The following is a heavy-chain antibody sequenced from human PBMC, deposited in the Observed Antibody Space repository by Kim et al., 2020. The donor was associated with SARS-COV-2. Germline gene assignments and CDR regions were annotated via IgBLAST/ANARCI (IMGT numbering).Heavy chain of an antibody. CDR2: IYPDDSDI. V-gene: IGHV5-51*01. D-gene: IGHD2-15*01. CDR1: GYSFTSYW. Sequence: GESLKISCKGSGYSFTSYWIGWVRQMPGKGLEWMGFIYPDDSDIRYIPSFQGQVTISADKSISTAYLQWSSLQASDTAIYYCARHPRVSSGSSSFGYWGQGTLVTVSS. J-gene: IGHJ4*02. CDR3: ARHPRVSSGSSSFGY.